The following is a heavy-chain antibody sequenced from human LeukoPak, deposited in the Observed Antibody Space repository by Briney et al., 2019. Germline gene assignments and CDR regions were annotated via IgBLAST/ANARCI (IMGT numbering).Heavy chain of an antibody. D-gene: IGHD2-21*01. J-gene: IGHJ3*02. V-gene: IGHV3-23*01. CDR2: ISGSGYST. Sequence: GGSLRLSCAASGNYWMHWVRQAPGKGLEWVSAISGSGYSTYYADSVKGRFTISRDNSKNTLYLQMNSLRAEDTAVYYCAKHIVVVPDAFDIWGQGTMVTVSS. CDR3: AKHIVVVPDAFDI. CDR1: GNYW.